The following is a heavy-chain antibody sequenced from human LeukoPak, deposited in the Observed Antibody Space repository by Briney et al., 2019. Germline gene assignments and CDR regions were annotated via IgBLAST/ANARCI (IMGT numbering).Heavy chain of an antibody. CDR3: AISSSWPWGYYFDY. Sequence: GASVKVSCKASGYTFTSYYMHWVRQAPGQGLEWMGIINPSGGSTSYAQKFQGRVTMTRDTSTSTVYMELSSLRSEDTAVYYCAISSSWPWGYYFDYWAREPWSPSPQ. CDR1: GYTFTSYY. V-gene: IGHV1-46*01. CDR2: INPSGGST. J-gene: IGHJ4*02. D-gene: IGHD6-13*01.